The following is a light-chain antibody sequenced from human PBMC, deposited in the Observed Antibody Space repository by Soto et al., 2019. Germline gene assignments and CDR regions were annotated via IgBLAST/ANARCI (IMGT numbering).Light chain of an antibody. CDR2: DAS. V-gene: IGKV1-5*01. CDR1: QSISSW. Sequence: DIQMTQSPSTLSASVGDRVTITCRASQSISSWLAWYQQKPGKAPKLLIYDASSLESGVPSRFRGSGSGTEFTLTISRLQPDDFATYYCQQYNSYITFGQGTRLEIK. J-gene: IGKJ5*01. CDR3: QQYNSYIT.